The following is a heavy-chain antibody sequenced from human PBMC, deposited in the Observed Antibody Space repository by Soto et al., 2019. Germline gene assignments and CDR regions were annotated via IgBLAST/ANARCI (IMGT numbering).Heavy chain of an antibody. CDR3: AKGHYELYYYYGMDV. J-gene: IGHJ6*02. V-gene: IGHV3-23*01. Sequence: GGSLRLSCAASGFTFSSYAMSWVRQAPGKGLEWVSAISGSGGSTYYADSVKGRFTISRDNSKNTLYLQMNSLRAEDTAVYYCAKGHYELYYYYGMDVWGQGTTVTVSS. CDR1: GFTFSSYA. CDR2: ISGSGGST. D-gene: IGHD3-22*01.